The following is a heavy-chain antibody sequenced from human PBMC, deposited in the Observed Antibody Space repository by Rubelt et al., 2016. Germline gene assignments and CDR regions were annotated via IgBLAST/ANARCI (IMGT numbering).Heavy chain of an antibody. J-gene: IGHJ4*02. V-gene: IGHV3-53*01. Sequence: EVQLVESGGGLIQPGGSLRLSCAASGFTVSSNYMNWVRQAPGKGLEWVSVIYIGDTTDYADSVKGRFTIPRDNSKNTLYRQMSSLRAEDTAVYHCARGVNWGSKSYFDYGGQGTLVSVSS. CDR1: GFTVSSNY. CDR3: ARGVNWGSKSYFDY. D-gene: IGHD7-27*01. CDR2: IYIGDTT.